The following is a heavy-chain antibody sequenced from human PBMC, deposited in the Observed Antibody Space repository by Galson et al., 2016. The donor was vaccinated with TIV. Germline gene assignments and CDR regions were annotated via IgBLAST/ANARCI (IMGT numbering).Heavy chain of an antibody. CDR1: TFTFRNYA. CDR2: ISGFGSNT. J-gene: IGHJ4*02. Sequence: SLRLSCAASTFTFRNYAMSWVRQSPGKGLEWVATISGFGSNTYYPDSVKGRFTVSRDNSKDTLYLQMNSLGAEDTAVYYCAKVRDLSGYSIVSFDHWGQGILVTVSS. D-gene: IGHD3-3*01. V-gene: IGHV3-23*01. CDR3: AKVRDLSGYSIVSFDH.